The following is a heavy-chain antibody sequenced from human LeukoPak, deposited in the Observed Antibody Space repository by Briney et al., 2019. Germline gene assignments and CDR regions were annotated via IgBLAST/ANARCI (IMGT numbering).Heavy chain of an antibody. V-gene: IGHV5-51*01. J-gene: IGHJ4*02. CDR2: IYPDDSDT. CDR3: GRLAGLYSSSRSGSYFDS. D-gene: IGHD6-13*01. CDR1: GHTFSSYW. Sequence: GESLKISCKGSGHTFSSYWIGWVRQMPGKGLEWMGVIYPDDSDTRYSPSFQGQVTISADKSITTAYLQWSSLKASDSAMYYCGRLAGLYSSSRSGSYFDSWGQGTLVTVSS.